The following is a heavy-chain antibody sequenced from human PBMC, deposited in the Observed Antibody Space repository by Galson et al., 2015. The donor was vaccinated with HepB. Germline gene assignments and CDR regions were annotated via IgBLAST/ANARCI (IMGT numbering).Heavy chain of an antibody. CDR2: INSDGSST. J-gene: IGHJ4*02. Sequence: SLRLSCAASGFTFSSYWMHWVRQAPGKGLVWVSRINSDGSSTSYADSVKGRFTISRDNAKNSLFLQMNSLRDDDTAVYYCARAQKGYDATDYWGQGTLVTVSS. D-gene: IGHD3-16*01. CDR3: ARAQKGYDATDY. V-gene: IGHV3-74*01. CDR1: GFTFSSYW.